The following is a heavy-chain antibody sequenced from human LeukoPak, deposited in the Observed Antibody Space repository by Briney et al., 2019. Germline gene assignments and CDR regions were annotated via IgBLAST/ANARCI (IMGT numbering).Heavy chain of an antibody. Sequence: GGSLRLSCAASGFTFSTYSMNWVRQAPGKGLEWASYISSTSSTISYADSVKGRFTISRDNAKNSLYLQMNSLRAEDTAVYYCARSGFGELFGWGQGTLVTVSS. D-gene: IGHD3-10*01. CDR1: GFTFSTYS. V-gene: IGHV3-48*01. J-gene: IGHJ4*02. CDR2: ISSTSSTI. CDR3: ARSGFGELFG.